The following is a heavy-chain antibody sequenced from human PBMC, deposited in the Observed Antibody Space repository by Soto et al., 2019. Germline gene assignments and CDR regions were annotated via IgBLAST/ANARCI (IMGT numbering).Heavy chain of an antibody. CDR2: IRAKAHGGTI. D-gene: IGHD6-13*01. Sequence: GGSLRLSCTASGFNFSGYATHWVRQAPGKGLEWVGLIRAKAHGGTIDYAASVRCRFTISSDDYKSIPYLQINSLKTEDTSLYYCTRAYSRRTLDYWGQGTRVNVPS. CDR3: TRAYSRRTLDY. CDR1: GFNFSGYA. J-gene: IGHJ4*01. V-gene: IGHV3-49*04.